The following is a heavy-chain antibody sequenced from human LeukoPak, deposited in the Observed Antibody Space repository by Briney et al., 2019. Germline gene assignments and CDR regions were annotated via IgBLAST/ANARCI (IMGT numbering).Heavy chain of an antibody. V-gene: IGHV1-2*02. CDR2: INPNSGGT. CDR3: ARDCIAVAVEIEKDDAFDI. Sequence: ASVKVSCKASGYTFTGYYMHWVRQAPGQGLEWMGWINPNSGGTNYAQKFQGRVTMTRDTSISTAYMELSRLRSDDTAVYYCARDCIAVAVEIEKDDAFDIWGQGTMVTVSS. D-gene: IGHD6-19*01. CDR1: GYTFTGYY. J-gene: IGHJ3*02.